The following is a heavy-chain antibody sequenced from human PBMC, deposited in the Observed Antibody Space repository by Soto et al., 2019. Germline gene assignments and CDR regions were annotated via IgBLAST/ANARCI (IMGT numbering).Heavy chain of an antibody. Sequence: SVKVSCKASGGTFSSYAISWVRQAPGQGLEWMGGIIPIFGTANYAQKFQGRVTITADESTSTAYMELSSLRSEDTAVYYCARGNGSGSYWDYYYYYGMDVWGQGTTVTVSS. V-gene: IGHV1-69*13. CDR1: GGTFSSYA. D-gene: IGHD3-10*01. CDR3: ARGNGSGSYWDYYYYYGMDV. CDR2: IIPIFGTA. J-gene: IGHJ6*02.